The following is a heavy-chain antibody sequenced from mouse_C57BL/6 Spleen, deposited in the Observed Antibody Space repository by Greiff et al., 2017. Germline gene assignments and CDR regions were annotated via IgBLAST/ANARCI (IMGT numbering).Heavy chain of an antibody. CDR1: GYTFTDYY. CDR3: ARDGTQYYYAMDY. Sequence: VQLQQSGAELVRPGASVKLSCKASGYTFTDYYINWVKQRPGQGLEWIARIYPGSGNTYYNEKFKGKATLTAEKSSSTAYMQLRSLTSEDSAVYFCARDGTQYYYAMDYWGQGTSVTVSS. V-gene: IGHV1-76*01. J-gene: IGHJ4*01. CDR2: IYPGSGNT. D-gene: IGHD2-1*01.